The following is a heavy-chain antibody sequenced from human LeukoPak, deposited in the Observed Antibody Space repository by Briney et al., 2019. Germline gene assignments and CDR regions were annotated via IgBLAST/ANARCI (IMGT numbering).Heavy chain of an antibody. CDR3: VRLRRNSDTSGFYYYYDF. J-gene: IGHJ4*02. V-gene: IGHV3-21*01. CDR2: ISVRSNYI. D-gene: IGHD3-22*01. Sequence: GGFLRLSCVASGYTFSSYSINWVRRAPGKGLEWVSSISVRSNYIYYADSVRGRFSISRDDARDSLYLQMNSLRAEDTAVYFCVRLRRNSDTSGFYYYYDFWGQGTLVTVSS. CDR1: GYTFSSYS.